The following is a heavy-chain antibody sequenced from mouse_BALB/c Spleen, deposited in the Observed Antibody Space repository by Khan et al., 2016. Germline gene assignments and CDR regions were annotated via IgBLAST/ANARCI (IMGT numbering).Heavy chain of an antibody. Sequence: QVQLQQSGAELVRPGSSVKISCKASGYAFSSYWMNWVKQRPGQGLDWIGQLYPGDGDTNYNGKFKGKATLTADKSSSTAYMQLSSLTSEDSAVYFCARRVGPDYWGQGTTLTVSS. CDR2: LYPGDGDT. CDR1: GYAFSSYW. CDR3: ARRVGPDY. J-gene: IGHJ2*01. V-gene: IGHV1-80*01. D-gene: IGHD4-1*01.